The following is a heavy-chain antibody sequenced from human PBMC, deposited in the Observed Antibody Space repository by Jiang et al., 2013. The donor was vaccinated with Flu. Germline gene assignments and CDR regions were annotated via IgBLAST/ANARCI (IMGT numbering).Heavy chain of an antibody. CDR2: IYYSGST. J-gene: IGHJ4*02. Sequence: SGSGLVKPSETLSLTCTVSGGSISSYYWSWIRQPPGKGLEWIGYIYYSGSTNYDPSLKSRVTISVDTSKNQFSLKLSSVTAADTAVYYCAREGGSSGYYFDYWGQGTLVTVSS. V-gene: IGHV4-59*01. CDR3: AREGGSSGYYFDY. D-gene: IGHD3-22*01. CDR1: GGSISSYY.